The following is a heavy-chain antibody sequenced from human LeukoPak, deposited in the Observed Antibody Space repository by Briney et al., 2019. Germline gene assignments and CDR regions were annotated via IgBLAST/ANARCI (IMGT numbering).Heavy chain of an antibody. CDR2: IFDSGSP. Sequence: SETLSLTCTVSGGSIGTYHWSWVRQPPGKGLEWIGYIFDSGSPNYRPALRSRVTISLDTSKNQLSLRLKSATAADTAIYYCARHDENGYYFFDIWGQGTLATVSS. CDR1: GGSIGTYH. CDR3: ARHDENGYYFFDI. D-gene: IGHD5-24*01. J-gene: IGHJ4*02. V-gene: IGHV4-59*08.